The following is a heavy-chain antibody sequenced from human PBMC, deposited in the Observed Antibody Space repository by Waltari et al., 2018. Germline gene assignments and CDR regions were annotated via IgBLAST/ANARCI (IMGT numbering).Heavy chain of an antibody. CDR1: GFTFSSYA. J-gene: IGHJ4*02. CDR3: AKEGVGATTLLAIFDY. D-gene: IGHD1-26*01. CDR2: IRGSGVST. V-gene: IGHV3-23*04. Sequence: EVQLVESGGGLVQPGGSLRLSCAASGFTFSSYAMSWVRQAPGKGLEWVSAIRGSGVSTYYADSVKGRFTISRDNSKNTLYRQRNGLRAEDTAVYYCAKEGVGATTLLAIFDYWGQGTLVPVSS.